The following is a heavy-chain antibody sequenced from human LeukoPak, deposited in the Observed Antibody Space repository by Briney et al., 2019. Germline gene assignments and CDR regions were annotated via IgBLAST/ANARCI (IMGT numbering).Heavy chain of an antibody. CDR1: GGSFSGYY. CDR3: AREIRRVVVVATGYFHQ. D-gene: IGHD2-15*01. CDR2: INHSGST. V-gene: IGHV4-34*01. Sequence: SETLSLTCAVYGGSFSGYYRSWIRQPPGKGLEWIGEINHSGSTNYNPSLKSRVTISVDTSKNQFSLKLGSVTAADTAVYYCAREIRRVVVVATGYFHQWGQGTLVTVSS. J-gene: IGHJ1*01.